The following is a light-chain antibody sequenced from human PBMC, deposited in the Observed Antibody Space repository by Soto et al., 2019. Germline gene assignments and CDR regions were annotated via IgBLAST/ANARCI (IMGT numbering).Light chain of an antibody. Sequence: EIVMTQSPATLSVSQGERATLSCRASQSVSSNLAWYQQKPGQAPRLLIYGASTRATGIPARFSGSGSGTEFTLTISSLQSEDFAVYYCQQYNNLPQTFGQGTKVEIK. CDR2: GAS. J-gene: IGKJ1*01. CDR1: QSVSSN. CDR3: QQYNNLPQT. V-gene: IGKV3-15*01.